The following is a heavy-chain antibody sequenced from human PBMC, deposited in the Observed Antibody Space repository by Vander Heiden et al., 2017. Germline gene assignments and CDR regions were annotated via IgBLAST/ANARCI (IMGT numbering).Heavy chain of an antibody. J-gene: IGHJ4*02. V-gene: IGHV3-30*18. CDR2: ISYDGSNK. D-gene: IGHD2-15*01. CDR3: AKDQVVAATPSVDY. Sequence: QVQLVESGGGVVQPGRSLRLSCAASGFTFRSYGMHWVRQAPGKGLEWVAVISYDGSNKYYADSVKGRFTISRDNSKNTLYLQMNSLRAEDTAVYYCAKDQVVAATPSVDYWGQGTLVTVSS. CDR1: GFTFRSYG.